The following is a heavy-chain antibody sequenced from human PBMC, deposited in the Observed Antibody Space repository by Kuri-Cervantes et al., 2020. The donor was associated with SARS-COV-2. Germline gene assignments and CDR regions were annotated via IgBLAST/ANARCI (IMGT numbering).Heavy chain of an antibody. J-gene: IGHJ6*02. Sequence: ASVKVSCKASGYTFTSYGISWVRQAPGQGLEWMGWISAYNGNTNYAQKLQGRVTMTRDTSTSTVYMELSSLRSEDTAVYYCARDGTDYYYGMDVWGQGTTVTVSS. CDR3: ARDGTDYYYGMDV. V-gene: IGHV1-18*01. CDR2: ISAYNGNT. CDR1: GYTFTSYG. D-gene: IGHD1-26*01.